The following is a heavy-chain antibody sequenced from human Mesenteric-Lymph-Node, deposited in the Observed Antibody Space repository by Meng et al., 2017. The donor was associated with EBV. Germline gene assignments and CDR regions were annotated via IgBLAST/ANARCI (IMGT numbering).Heavy chain of an antibody. CDR3: ARGADRGANLGY. V-gene: IGHV4-39*06. J-gene: IGHJ4*02. D-gene: IGHD3-10*01. Sequence: RRPRQESGPGLVKPSETLSLTCTISGGSIISSYYWGWIRQPPGRGLEWIASVYYSGSAFYNPSLKSRVTTSVDTSKNQFSLKLSSVTAADTAVYYCARGADRGANLGYWGQGTLVTVSS. CDR2: VYYSGSA. CDR1: GGSIISSYY.